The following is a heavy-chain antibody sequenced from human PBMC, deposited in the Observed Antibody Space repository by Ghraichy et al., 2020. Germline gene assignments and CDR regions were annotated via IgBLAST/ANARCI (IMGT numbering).Heavy chain of an antibody. D-gene: IGHD6-13*01. CDR2: IYYSGST. Sequence: SETLSLTCTVSGGSISSYYWSWIRQPPGKGLEWIGYIYYSGSTNYNPSLKSRVTISVDTSKNQFSLKLSSVTAADTAVYYCASLTLPPAIAAAGGEFDYWGQGTLVTVSS. CDR1: GGSISSYY. CDR3: ASLTLPPAIAAAGGEFDY. J-gene: IGHJ4*02. V-gene: IGHV4-59*01.